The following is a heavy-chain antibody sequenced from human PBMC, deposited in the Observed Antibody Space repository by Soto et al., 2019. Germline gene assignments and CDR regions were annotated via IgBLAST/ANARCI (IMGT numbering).Heavy chain of an antibody. J-gene: IGHJ4*02. CDR2: FNPTSGST. D-gene: IGHD6-13*01. CDR3: ARDLAAGDY. CDR1: GYTFINYY. V-gene: IGHV1-46*01. Sequence: QVQLVQSGAEVKKPGASVKLSCKASGYTFINYYIHWVRQAPGQGLEWMGIFNPTSGSTNYAQKFQGRVTLTMNTSTRTVYMELSSLRFDDTAVYYCARDLAAGDYWGQGTLVTVSS.